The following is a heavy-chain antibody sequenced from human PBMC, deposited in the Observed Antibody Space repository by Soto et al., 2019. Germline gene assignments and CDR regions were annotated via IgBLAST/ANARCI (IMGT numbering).Heavy chain of an antibody. Sequence: EVQLLESGGGVVQPGGSLRLSCAASGFTFSSYAMSWVRQAPGKGLEWVSSISGRGGSTYYADSVKGRFTISRDNSKNTLYLQMNSLRAEDTALYYCAKWSAPPYYYGMDVWGQGTTVTVSS. D-gene: IGHD3-3*01. J-gene: IGHJ6*02. CDR3: AKWSAPPYYYGMDV. V-gene: IGHV3-23*01. CDR2: ISGRGGST. CDR1: GFTFSSYA.